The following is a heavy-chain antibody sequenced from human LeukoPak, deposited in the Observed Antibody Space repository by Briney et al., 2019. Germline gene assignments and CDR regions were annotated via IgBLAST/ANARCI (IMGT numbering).Heavy chain of an antibody. CDR2: INPNSGGT. D-gene: IGHD3-22*01. J-gene: IGHJ1*01. V-gene: IGHV1-2*06. Sequence: ASVKVSCKASGYTFTGYYMHWVRQAPGQGLEWMGRINPNSGGTNYAQKFQGRVTMTRDTSISTAYMELSRLRSEDTAVYYCATGDRITMIVVVPFQHWGQGTLVTVSS. CDR3: ATGDRITMIVVVPFQH. CDR1: GYTFTGYY.